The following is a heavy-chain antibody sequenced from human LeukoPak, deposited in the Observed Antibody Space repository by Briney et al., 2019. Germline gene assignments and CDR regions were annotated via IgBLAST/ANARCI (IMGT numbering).Heavy chain of an antibody. CDR1: GGTFSSYA. V-gene: IGHV1-69*05. Sequence: GSSVTVSCKASGGTFSSYAISWVRQAPGQGLEWMGGIIPIFGTANYAQKFQGRVTITTDESTSTAYMELSSLRSEDTAVYYCATLGGGYCYYYYMDVWGKGTTVTVSS. CDR3: ATLGGGYCYYYYMDV. J-gene: IGHJ6*03. CDR2: IIPIFGTA. D-gene: IGHD3-16*01.